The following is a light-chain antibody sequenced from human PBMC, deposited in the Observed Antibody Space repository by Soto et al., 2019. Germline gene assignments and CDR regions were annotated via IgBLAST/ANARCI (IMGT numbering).Light chain of an antibody. CDR2: AAS. V-gene: IGKV1-39*01. J-gene: IGKJ5*01. CDR1: QSITTS. CDR3: QQAYSFPIT. Sequence: DIQMTQSPSSLSLSARDRVTISCRASQSITTSLNWYQQKPGKAPKLLIYAASTLQSGVPSRFSGSGSGTDFTLTINSLQPEDFATYYCQQAYSFPITFGQGTRLEIK.